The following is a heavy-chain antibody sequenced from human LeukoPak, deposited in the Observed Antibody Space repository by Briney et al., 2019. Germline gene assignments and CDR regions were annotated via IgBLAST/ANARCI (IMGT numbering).Heavy chain of an antibody. Sequence: GGSLRLSCAASGFTFSSYSMNWVRQAPGKGLEWVSSISSSSSYIYYADSVKGRFTISRDNAKNSLYLQMNSLRAEDTAVYYCARDLGDPAVYYFDYWGQGTLVTVSS. CDR2: ISSSSSYI. CDR1: GFTFSSYS. V-gene: IGHV3-21*01. CDR3: ARDLGDPAVYYFDY. J-gene: IGHJ4*02.